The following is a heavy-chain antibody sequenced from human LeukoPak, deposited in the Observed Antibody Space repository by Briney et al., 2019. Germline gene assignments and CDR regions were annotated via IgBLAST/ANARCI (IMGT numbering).Heavy chain of an antibody. Sequence: SETLSLTCAVYGGSFSGYYWSWVRQPPGKGLEWIGEINHSGRTNYNPSLKSRVTISVDTSKNQFSLKLSSVTAADTAVYYCTRHGRQLARYYYYYYGMDVWGQGTTVTVSS. CDR1: GGSFSGYY. CDR3: TRHGRQLARYYYYYYGMDV. CDR2: INHSGRT. J-gene: IGHJ6*02. D-gene: IGHD6-13*01. V-gene: IGHV4-34*01.